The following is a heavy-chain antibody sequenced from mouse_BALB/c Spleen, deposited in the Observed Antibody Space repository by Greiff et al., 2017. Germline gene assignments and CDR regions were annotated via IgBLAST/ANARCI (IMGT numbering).Heavy chain of an antibody. CDR3: ARSTATLFAY. J-gene: IGHJ3*01. V-gene: IGHV1-69*02. CDR2: IDPSDSYT. D-gene: IGHD1-2*01. Sequence: QVQLKQSGAELVKPGASVKLSCKASGYTFTSYWMHWVKQRPGQGLEWIGEIDPSDSYTNYNQKFKGKATLTVDKSSSTAYMQLSSLTSEDSAVYYCARSTATLFAYWGQGTLVTVSA. CDR1: GYTFTSYW.